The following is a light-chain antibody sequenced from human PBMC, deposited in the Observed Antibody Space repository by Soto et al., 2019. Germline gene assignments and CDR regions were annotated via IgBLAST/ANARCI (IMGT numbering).Light chain of an antibody. CDR1: SSDVGGYNS. Sequence: QSVLTQPASVSGSPGQSITISCTGTSSDVGGYNSVSWYQQHPGKAPKLMIYEVSNRPSGVSNRFSGSKSGNTASLTISGLQAEDEADYYCSSYTSSSTRVFGPGTKVNAL. CDR2: EVS. CDR3: SSYTSSSTRV. J-gene: IGLJ1*01. V-gene: IGLV2-14*01.